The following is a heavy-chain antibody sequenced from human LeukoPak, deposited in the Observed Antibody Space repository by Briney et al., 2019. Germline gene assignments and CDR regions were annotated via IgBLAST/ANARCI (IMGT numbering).Heavy chain of an antibody. Sequence: SETLSLTCTVSGGSISSSSYYWGWIRQPPGKGLEWIGSIYYSGSTYYNPSLKSRVTISVDTSKNQFSLKLSSVTAADTAVYYCAGYDGWLQPGRYFQHWGQGTLVTVSS. CDR1: GGSISSSSYY. CDR2: IYYSGST. V-gene: IGHV4-39*07. J-gene: IGHJ1*01. CDR3: AGYDGWLQPGRYFQH. D-gene: IGHD5-24*01.